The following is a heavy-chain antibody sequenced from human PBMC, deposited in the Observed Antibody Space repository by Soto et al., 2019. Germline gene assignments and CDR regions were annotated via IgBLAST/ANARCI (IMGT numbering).Heavy chain of an antibody. J-gene: IGHJ4*02. CDR2: ISSSGSTI. CDR1: GFTFSSYE. Sequence: GGSLRLSCAASGFTFSSYEMNWVRQAPGKGLEWVSYISSSGSTIYYADSVKGRFTISRDNAKNSLYLQMNSLRAEDTAVYYCARAPSFGAMGHLDDYWGQGTLVTVSS. D-gene: IGHD5-18*01. CDR3: ARAPSFGAMGHLDDY. V-gene: IGHV3-48*03.